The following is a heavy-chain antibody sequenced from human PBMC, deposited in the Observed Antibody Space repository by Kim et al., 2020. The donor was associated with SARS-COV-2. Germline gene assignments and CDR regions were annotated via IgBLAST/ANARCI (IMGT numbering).Heavy chain of an antibody. Sequence: LKSRVTMSVDTSKNQFSRKLSSVTAADTAVYYCARTDFSSSWYSNNWFDPWGQGTLVTVSS. J-gene: IGHJ5*02. CDR3: ARTDFSSSWYSNNWFDP. V-gene: IGHV4-4*06. D-gene: IGHD6-13*01.